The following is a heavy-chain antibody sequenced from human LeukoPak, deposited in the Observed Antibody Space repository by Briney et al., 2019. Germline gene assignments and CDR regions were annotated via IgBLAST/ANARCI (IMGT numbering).Heavy chain of an antibody. CDR2: IKNDESST. D-gene: IGHD2-21*02. Sequence: GGSLRLSCAASGFTFSNYWMHWVRHAPGKGLVWVSSIKNDESSTRYADSVKGRFTISRDNAKKTLYLQMDSLRAEDTAVYFCARVVAVVTASSFDKWGQGTRVTVSS. J-gene: IGHJ4*02. V-gene: IGHV3-74*01. CDR3: ARVVAVVTASSFDK. CDR1: GFTFSNYW.